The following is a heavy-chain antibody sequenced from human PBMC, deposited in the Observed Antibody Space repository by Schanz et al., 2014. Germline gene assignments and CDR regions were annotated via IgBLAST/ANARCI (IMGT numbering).Heavy chain of an antibody. CDR1: GFTFSSYG. CDR3: AKGPYYYYYMDV. V-gene: IGHV3-48*01. J-gene: IGHJ6*03. Sequence: EVQLVESGGGVVQPGRSLRLSCAASGFTFSSYGMHWVRQAPGKGLEWVSYISSSSSTRYYADSVKGRFTISRDNAKNSLYLQMNSLRADDTAVYYCAKGPYYYYYMDVWGNGTTVTVSS. CDR2: ISSSSSTR.